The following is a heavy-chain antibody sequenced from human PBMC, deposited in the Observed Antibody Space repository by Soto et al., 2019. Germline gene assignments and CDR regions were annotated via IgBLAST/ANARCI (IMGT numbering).Heavy chain of an antibody. Sequence: GASVKVSCKASGGTFSSYSISWVRQAPGQGLEWMGGIIPIFGTANYAQKFQGRVTITADESTSTAYMELSSLRSEDTAVYYCARGITNWDFDYWGQGTLVTVSS. V-gene: IGHV1-69*13. D-gene: IGHD2-2*01. J-gene: IGHJ4*02. CDR2: IIPIFGTA. CDR3: ARGITNWDFDY. CDR1: GGTFSSYS.